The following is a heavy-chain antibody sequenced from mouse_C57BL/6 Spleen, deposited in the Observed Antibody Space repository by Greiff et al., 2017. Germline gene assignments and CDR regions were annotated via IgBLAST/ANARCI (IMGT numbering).Heavy chain of an antibody. D-gene: IGHD1-2*01. Sequence: VQVVESGAELVRPGTSVKVSCKASGYAFTNYLIEWVKQRPGQGLEWIGVINPGSGGTNYNEKFKGKATLTADKSSSTAYMQLSSLTSEDSAVYFCARGRITTAGAMDYWGQGTSVTVSS. CDR1: GYAFTNYL. CDR2: INPGSGGT. CDR3: ARGRITTAGAMDY. J-gene: IGHJ4*01. V-gene: IGHV1-54*01.